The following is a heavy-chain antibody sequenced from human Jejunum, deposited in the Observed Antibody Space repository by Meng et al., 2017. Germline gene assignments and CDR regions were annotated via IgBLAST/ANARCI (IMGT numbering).Heavy chain of an antibody. J-gene: IGHJ4*02. V-gene: IGHV4-4*03. CDR2: VWPSGAT. Sequence: QRLELGHGLVKPPVTLSLPCTASGVSTTAPFYWTWIRQAPGKGLEWIGEVWPSGATYYNPSLSSRITISIDTSNNQFSLEVAFLTAADTAVYYCARAIRERYFDSWGQGTLVTVSS. D-gene: IGHD1-14*01. CDR1: GVSTTAPFY. CDR3: ARAIRERYFDS.